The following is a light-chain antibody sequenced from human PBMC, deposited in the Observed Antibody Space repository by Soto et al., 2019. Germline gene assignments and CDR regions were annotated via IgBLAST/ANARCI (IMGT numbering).Light chain of an antibody. CDR1: SSDIDAYNY. J-gene: IGLJ1*01. CDR2: DVS. V-gene: IGLV2-14*01. Sequence: QSVLTQPASVSGAPGQSITISGTGTSSDIDAYNYVSWYQQHPCKAPKLMIYDVSNRPSRISNRFSGSKSGNTASLTISGLQAEDEADYYCGSYTTSSNYVFGTGTKVTVL. CDR3: GSYTTSSNYV.